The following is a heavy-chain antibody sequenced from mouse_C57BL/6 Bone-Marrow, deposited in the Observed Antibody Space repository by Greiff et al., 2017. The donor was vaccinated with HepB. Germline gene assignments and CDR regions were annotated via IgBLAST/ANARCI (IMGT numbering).Heavy chain of an antibody. V-gene: IGHV15-2*01. J-gene: IGHJ4*01. CDR3: ARRGDYSNPYYAMDY. D-gene: IGHD2-5*01. CDR1: DSEVFPIAY. Sequence: QVHVKQSGSELRSPGSSVKLSCKDFDSEVFPIAYMSWVRQKPGHGFEWIGGILPSIGRTIYGAKFEDKATLDADTLSNTAYLELNSLTSEDSAIYYCARRGDYSNPYYAMDYWGQGTSVTVSS. CDR2: ILPSIGRT.